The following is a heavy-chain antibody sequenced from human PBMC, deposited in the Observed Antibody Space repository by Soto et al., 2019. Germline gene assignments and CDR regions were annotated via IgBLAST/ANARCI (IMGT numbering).Heavy chain of an antibody. J-gene: IGHJ3*02. CDR3: ARRLYDSSGYSDAFDI. V-gene: IGHV4-39*01. CDR2: IYYSGST. CDR1: GGSISSSSYY. Sequence: QLQLQESGPGLVKPSETLSLTCTVSGGSISSSSYYWGWIRQPPGKGLEWIGSIYYSGSTYYNPSLKSRVTISVDMSKNQFSLKLSSVTAADTAVYYCARRLYDSSGYSDAFDIWGQGTMVTVSS. D-gene: IGHD3-22*01.